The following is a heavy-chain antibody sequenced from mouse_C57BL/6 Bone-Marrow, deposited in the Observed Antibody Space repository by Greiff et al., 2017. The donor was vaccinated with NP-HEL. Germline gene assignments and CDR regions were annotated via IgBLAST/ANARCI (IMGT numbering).Heavy chain of an antibody. Sequence: EVQLQQSGPELVKPGASVKISCKASGYSFTGYYMNWVKQSPEKSLEWIGEINPSTGGTTYNQKFKAKATLTVDKSSSTAYMQLKSLTSEDSAVYYCASLYYYVSEYFDYWGQGTTLTVSS. V-gene: IGHV1-42*01. J-gene: IGHJ2*01. CDR2: INPSTGGT. D-gene: IGHD1-1*01. CDR1: GYSFTGYY. CDR3: ASLYYYVSEYFDY.